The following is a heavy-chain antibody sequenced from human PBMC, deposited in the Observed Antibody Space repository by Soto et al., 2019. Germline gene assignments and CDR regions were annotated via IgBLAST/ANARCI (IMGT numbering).Heavy chain of an antibody. J-gene: IGHJ4*02. CDR1: GFTFSNFA. CDR2: ISGSAART. Sequence: GGSLRLSCVASGFTFSNFAMSWVRQAPGRGPEWVSGISGSAARTYYADSVRGRFTVSRDNSENTLYLQMNSLRAEDTAFYYCAKDRGYCSSTNCYESFDYWGQGTLVTVSS. D-gene: IGHD2-2*03. V-gene: IGHV3-23*01. CDR3: AKDRGYCSSTNCYESFDY.